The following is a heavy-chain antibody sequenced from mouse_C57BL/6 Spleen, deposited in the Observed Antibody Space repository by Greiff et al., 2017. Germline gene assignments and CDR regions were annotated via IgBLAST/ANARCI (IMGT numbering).Heavy chain of an antibody. CDR2: INSDGGST. D-gene: IGHD1-1*01. CDR3: AYTTVPFYRYFDV. J-gene: IGHJ1*03. V-gene: IGHV5-2*01. CDR1: EYEFPSHD. Sequence: DVQLVESGGGLVQPGESLKLSCESNEYEFPSHDMSWVRKTPEKRLELVAAINSDGGSTYYPDTMERRFIISRDNTKKTLYLQMNSLRSEDTAMYYCAYTTVPFYRYFDVWGTGTTVTVSS.